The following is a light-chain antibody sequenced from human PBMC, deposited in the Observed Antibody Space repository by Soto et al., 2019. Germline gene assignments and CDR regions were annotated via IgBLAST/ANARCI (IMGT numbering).Light chain of an antibody. CDR3: QQYNDRPPLT. CDR1: QTVTNN. Sequence: EVVMTQSPALLSVSPGERVTLSCSASQTVTNNLAWYQQRPGQAPRLLIYDSSSRATGVPARFSGSGSGTEFTLTISSLKAEDFAVYYCQQYNDRPPLTFGGGTKVDIK. J-gene: IGKJ4*01. CDR2: DSS. V-gene: IGKV3-15*01.